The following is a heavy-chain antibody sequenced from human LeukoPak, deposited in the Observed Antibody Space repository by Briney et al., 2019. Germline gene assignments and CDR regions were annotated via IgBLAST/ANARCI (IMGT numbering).Heavy chain of an antibody. CDR1: GFTLSSYA. V-gene: IGHV3-23*01. CDR2: ISGSGGST. J-gene: IGHJ4*02. CDR3: AKLTEKPLEALRYFDWLLDAPESY. Sequence: PGGSLRLSCAASGFTLSSYAMSWVRQAPGKGLEWVSAISGSGGSTYYADSVKGRFTISRDNSKNTLYLQMNSLRAEDTAVYYCAKLTEKPLEALRYFDWLLDAPESYWGQGTLVTVSS. D-gene: IGHD3-9*01.